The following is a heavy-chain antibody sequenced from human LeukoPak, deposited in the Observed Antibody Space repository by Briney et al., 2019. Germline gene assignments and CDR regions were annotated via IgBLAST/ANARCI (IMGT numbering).Heavy chain of an antibody. D-gene: IGHD3/OR15-3a*01. J-gene: IGHJ4*02. CDR3: VKGRDFYFDF. CDR2: IKYDGSKK. CDR1: GFTFGDYG. V-gene: IGHV3-30*02. Sequence: GGSLRLSCAASGFTFGDYGLHWVRQAPGKGREWVTFIKYDGSKKYYVDSVKGRFTFSRDNSKNMLYLQMNSLRADDTAIYYCVKGRDFYFDFWGQGTLVTVSS.